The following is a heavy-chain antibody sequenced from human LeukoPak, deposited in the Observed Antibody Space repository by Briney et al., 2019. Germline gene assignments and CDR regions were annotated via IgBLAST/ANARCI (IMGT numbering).Heavy chain of an antibody. V-gene: IGHV1-2*02. CDR1: GYTFTDYY. Sequence: ASVKVSCKASGYTFTDYYMHWVRQAPGQGLEWMGWINPNSGGTNYAQKFQGRVTMTRDTSISTAYMELSRLRSDDTAVYYCARADTAKALGYYMDVWGKGTTVTVSS. CDR3: ARADTAKALGYYMDV. D-gene: IGHD5-18*01. CDR2: INPNSGGT. J-gene: IGHJ6*03.